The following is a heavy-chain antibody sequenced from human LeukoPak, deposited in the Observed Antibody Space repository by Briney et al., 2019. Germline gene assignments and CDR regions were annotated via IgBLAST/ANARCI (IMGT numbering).Heavy chain of an antibody. J-gene: IGHJ6*04. V-gene: IGHV4-38-2*02. D-gene: IGHD1-1*01. Sequence: SETLSLTCAVSGYSISSGYYWGWIRQPPGKGLEWIGSIYHSGSTYYNPSLKSRVTISVDTSKNQFSLKLSSVTAANTAVYYCARDTQSYNWNRYYYYGMDVWGKGTTVTVSS. CDR2: IYHSGST. CDR1: GYSISSGYY. CDR3: ARDTQSYNWNRYYYYGMDV.